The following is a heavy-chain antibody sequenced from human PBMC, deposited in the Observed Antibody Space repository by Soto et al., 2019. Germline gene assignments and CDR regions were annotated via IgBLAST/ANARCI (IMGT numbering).Heavy chain of an antibody. CDR2: ISNRGDT. V-gene: IGHV3-66*01. D-gene: IGHD2-15*01. CDR1: GFIVSDTY. J-gene: IGHJ3*02. CDR3: AREPRYCRGGSCSITGDAYDI. Sequence: EVQLVESGGGLVQPGGSLRLSCTASGFIVSDTYVNWVRQDPGKGLEWVSVISNRGDTHYADSVRGRFSLYRDISDNTLHFLMNNLRVEDTAVYYCAREPRYCRGGSCSITGDAYDIWGQGTMVTVSS.